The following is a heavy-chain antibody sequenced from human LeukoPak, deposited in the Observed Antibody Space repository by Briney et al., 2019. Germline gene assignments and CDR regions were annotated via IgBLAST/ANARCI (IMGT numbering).Heavy chain of an antibody. J-gene: IGHJ4*02. Sequence: SETLSLTCAVYGGSFSGYYWSWIRQPPGKGLEWIGEINHRRSTNYNPSLKSRVTMSVDTSKNQFSLNLSSVAAADTAVYYCARGQFWSGYSIWGQGTLVTVSS. CDR2: INHRRST. CDR3: ARGQFWSGYSI. CDR1: GGSFSGYY. V-gene: IGHV4-34*01. D-gene: IGHD3-3*02.